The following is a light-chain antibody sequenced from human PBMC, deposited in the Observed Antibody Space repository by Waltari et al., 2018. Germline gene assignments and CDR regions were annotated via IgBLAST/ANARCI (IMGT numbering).Light chain of an antibody. V-gene: IGKV3-20*01. CDR2: GAS. CDR3: QHYVRLPAT. J-gene: IGKJ1*01. CDR1: QSVIGS. Sequence: SCRASQSVIGSLALYQQKGGQAPRLLIYGASSRATGIPGRFSGSGSGTDFSLTISSLEPEDFAVYYCQHYVRLPATFGQGTKVEIK.